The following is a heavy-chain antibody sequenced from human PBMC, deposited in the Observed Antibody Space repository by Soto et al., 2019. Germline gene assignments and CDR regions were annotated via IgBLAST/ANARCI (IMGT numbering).Heavy chain of an antibody. V-gene: IGHV4-30-4*02. CDR2: IYYSGST. Sequence: SDTLSLTCTVSGGSISIGDYYWSWIRQPPGKGLEWIGYIYYSGSTYYNPSLKSRVTISVDTSKNQFSLKLSSVTAADTAVYYCARDPQYYYGSGSYSHYYGMDVWGQGTTVTVSS. D-gene: IGHD3-10*01. J-gene: IGHJ6*02. CDR3: ARDPQYYYGSGSYSHYYGMDV. CDR1: GGSISIGDYY.